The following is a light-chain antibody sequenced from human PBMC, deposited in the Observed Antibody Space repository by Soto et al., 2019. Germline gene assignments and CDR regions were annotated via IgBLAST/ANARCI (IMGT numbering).Light chain of an antibody. J-gene: IGKJ2*01. V-gene: IGKV3-20*01. CDR3: QQYGSSPRA. Sequence: EIVLTQSPGTLSLSPGERATLSCRASQTVSSNNLAWYQQKPGQAPRLLLYGASRRAPGIPDRFSGSGSGTDFTLTITRLAPEDFAVYYCQQYGSSPRAFGQGTKLAIK. CDR2: GAS. CDR1: QTVSSNN.